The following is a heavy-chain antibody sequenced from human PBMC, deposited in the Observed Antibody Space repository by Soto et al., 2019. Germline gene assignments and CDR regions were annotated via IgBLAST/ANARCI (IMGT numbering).Heavy chain of an antibody. Sequence: GGSLRLSCAASGFTFSNYAMSWVRQAPGKGLEWVSAISSSGDSPYYADSVKGRFTISRDNSKNTLYLQMNSLRAEDTAVYYCAKDLSRYVAAISYWGQGTLVTVSS. CDR2: ISSSGDSP. CDR3: AKDLSRYVAAISY. CDR1: GFTFSNYA. V-gene: IGHV3-23*01. D-gene: IGHD2-15*01. J-gene: IGHJ4*02.